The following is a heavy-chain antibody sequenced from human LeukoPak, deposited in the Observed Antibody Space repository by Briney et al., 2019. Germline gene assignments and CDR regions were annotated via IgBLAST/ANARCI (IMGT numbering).Heavy chain of an antibody. CDR3: ARERRGYSGYDSSPYYYYYYMDV. CDR2: INHSGST. CDR1: GGSISSYY. J-gene: IGHJ6*03. V-gene: IGHV4-59*01. D-gene: IGHD5-12*01. Sequence: SETLSLTCTVSGGSISSYYWSWIRQPPGKGLEWIGEINHSGSTNYNPSLKSRVTISVDTSKNQFSLKLSSVTAADTAVYYCARERRGYSGYDSSPYYYYYYMDVWGKGTTVTISS.